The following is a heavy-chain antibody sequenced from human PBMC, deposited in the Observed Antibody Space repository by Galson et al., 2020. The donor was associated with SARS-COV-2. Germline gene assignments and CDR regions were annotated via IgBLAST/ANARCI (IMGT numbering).Heavy chain of an antibody. CDR3: ARALASGIVVVTATHFDY. J-gene: IGHJ4*02. D-gene: IGHD2-21*02. Sequence: SETLSLTCTVSGGSISSGSYYWSWIRQPAGKGLEWIRHIYTSGSTSYNPSLKSRVTISVDTSKNQFSLMLNSVTAADTAVYYCARALASGIVVVTATHFDYWGQGTLVTVSS. CDR1: GGSISSGSYY. V-gene: IGHV4-61*09. CDR2: IYTSGST.